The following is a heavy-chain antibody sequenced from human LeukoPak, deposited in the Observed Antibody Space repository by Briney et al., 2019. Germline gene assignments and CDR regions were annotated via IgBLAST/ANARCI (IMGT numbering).Heavy chain of an antibody. D-gene: IGHD5-12*01. CDR3: ASSNIGAGALGFY. CDR2: INPNSGGT. Sequence: VASVKVSCKASGYTFTSYGISWVRQAPGQGLEWMGWINPNSGGTNYAQKFQGRVTMTRDTSISTAYMELSRLRSDDTAVYYCASSNIGAGALGFYWGQGTLVTVSS. J-gene: IGHJ4*02. V-gene: IGHV1-2*02. CDR1: GYTFTSYG.